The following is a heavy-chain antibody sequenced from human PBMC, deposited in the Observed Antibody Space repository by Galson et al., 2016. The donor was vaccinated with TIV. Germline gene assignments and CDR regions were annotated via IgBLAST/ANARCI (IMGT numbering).Heavy chain of an antibody. V-gene: IGHV3-21*01. CDR1: GFIFRRYS. CDR2: IRSSSDYR. J-gene: IGHJ3*02. Sequence: SLRLSCAASGFIFRRYSMNWVRQAPGKGLEWVSTIRSSSDYRFYADSVKGRFTISRDNARNSLHLQINSLRVEDTAVYYCARDRDYYDSSSYSPDAFDMWGQGTMVTVSS. D-gene: IGHD3-22*01. CDR3: ARDRDYYDSSSYSPDAFDM.